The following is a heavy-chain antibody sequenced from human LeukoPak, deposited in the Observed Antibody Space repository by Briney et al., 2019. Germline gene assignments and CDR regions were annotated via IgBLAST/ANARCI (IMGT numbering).Heavy chain of an antibody. J-gene: IGHJ4*02. CDR3: AKLPWGTAARPNFGMDY. CDR2: ISYDGSNK. D-gene: IGHD6-6*01. Sequence: GGSLRLSCAASGFTFSSYGMHWVRQAPGKGLEWVAVISYDGSNKYYADSVKGRFTISRDNSKNTLYLQMNSLRAEDTAVYYCAKLPWGTAARPNFGMDYWGQGILVTVSS. CDR1: GFTFSSYG. V-gene: IGHV3-30*18.